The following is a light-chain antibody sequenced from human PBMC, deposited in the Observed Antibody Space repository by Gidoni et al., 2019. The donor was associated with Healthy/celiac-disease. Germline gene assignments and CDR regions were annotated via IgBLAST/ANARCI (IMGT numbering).Light chain of an antibody. V-gene: IGKV1-27*01. Sequence: DIQMTHSPSSLSASVGDRVTITCPASQGISNYLAWYQQKPGKVSKLLIYAASTLQSGVPSRFRGSGSGTDLTRTISSLQPEDVATYYCKKYNSAPFTFGPGTKVDIK. J-gene: IGKJ3*01. CDR1: QGISNY. CDR2: AAS. CDR3: KKYNSAPFT.